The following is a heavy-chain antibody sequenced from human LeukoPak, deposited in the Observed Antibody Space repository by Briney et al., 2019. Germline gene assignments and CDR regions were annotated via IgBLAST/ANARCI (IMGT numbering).Heavy chain of an antibody. CDR2: IYNTRRT. V-gene: IGHV4-31*03. CDR3: ARDSSGHHVFDY. D-gene: IGHD6-19*01. CDR1: GGSISSGGYY. Sequence: PSQTLSLTCTVSGGSISSGGYYWTWIRQVPGKGLEWIGYIYNTRRTYYNPSLKSRVTMSVDTSKNQFSLRLSSLRAADTALYFCARDSSGHHVFDYWGQGTLTTVSS. J-gene: IGHJ4*02.